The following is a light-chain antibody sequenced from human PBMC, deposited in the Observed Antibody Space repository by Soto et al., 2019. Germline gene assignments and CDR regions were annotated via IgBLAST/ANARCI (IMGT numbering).Light chain of an antibody. CDR2: DVS. V-gene: IGLV2-11*01. CDR3: CSYAGTSTYV. CDR1: SSDVGDYDY. Sequence: QSALTQPSSVSGSPGQSVTISCTGTSSDVGDYDYVSWYLQHPGTAPKLLISDVSRRHSGVPDRFSGSKSGNTASLTISGLQVDDEGDYYCCSYAGTSTYVFGTGTKLTVL. J-gene: IGLJ1*01.